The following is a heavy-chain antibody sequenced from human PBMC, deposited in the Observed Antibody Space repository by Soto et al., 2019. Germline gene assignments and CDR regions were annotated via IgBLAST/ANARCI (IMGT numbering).Heavy chain of an antibody. V-gene: IGHV3-33*01. CDR3: ARDKVYYYGMDV. Sequence: GGSLRLSCAASGFTLSSYGMHWVRQAPGNGLEWVAVIWYDGSNKYYADSVKGRFTISRDNSKNTLYLQMNSLRAEDTAVYYCARDKVYYYGMDVWGQGTTVTVSS. CDR1: GFTLSSYG. CDR2: IWYDGSNK. J-gene: IGHJ6*02.